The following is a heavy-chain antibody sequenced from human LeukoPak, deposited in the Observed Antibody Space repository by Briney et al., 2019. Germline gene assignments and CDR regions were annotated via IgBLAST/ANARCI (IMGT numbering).Heavy chain of an antibody. CDR1: GFTFSSYS. CDR3: ARDGVFGVVIPDY. V-gene: IGHV3-21*01. Sequence: GGSLRLSCAASGFTFSSYSMNWVRQAPGKGLEWVSFISSSSSYIYYADSVKGRFTISRDNAKNSLYLQMNSLRAEDTAVYYCARDGVFGVVIPDYWGQGTLVTVSS. CDR2: ISSSSSYI. J-gene: IGHJ4*02. D-gene: IGHD3-3*01.